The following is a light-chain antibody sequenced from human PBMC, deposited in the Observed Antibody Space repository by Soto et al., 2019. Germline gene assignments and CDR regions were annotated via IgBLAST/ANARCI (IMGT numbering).Light chain of an antibody. J-gene: IGLJ1*01. V-gene: IGLV2-23*01. CDR3: CSYAGSSTPYV. Sequence: SVLTQPASVSGSPGQSITISCTGTSSDVGSYSLVSWYQQHPGKAPKLMIYEGSKRPSGVSNRFSGSKSGNTASLTISGLQAEDEADYYCCSYAGSSTPYVFGTGTKLTVL. CDR2: EGS. CDR1: SSDVGSYSL.